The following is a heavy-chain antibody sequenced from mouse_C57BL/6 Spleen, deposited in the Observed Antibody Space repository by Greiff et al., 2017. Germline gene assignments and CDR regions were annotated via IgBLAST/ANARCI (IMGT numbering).Heavy chain of an antibody. CDR1: GYAFSSSW. V-gene: IGHV1-82*01. Sequence: QVQLQQSGPELVKPGASVKISCKASGYAFSSSWMNWVKQSPGTGLEWIGRIYPGDGDTNYNGKFKGKATLTADKSSSTAYMQLRSLTSEDSAVYFCARSEDYGYYAMDYWGQGTSVTVSS. CDR2: IYPGDGDT. D-gene: IGHD2-4*01. CDR3: ARSEDYGYYAMDY. J-gene: IGHJ4*01.